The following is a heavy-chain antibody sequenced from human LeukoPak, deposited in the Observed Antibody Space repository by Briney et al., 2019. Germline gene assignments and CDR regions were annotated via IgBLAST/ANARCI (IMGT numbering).Heavy chain of an antibody. D-gene: IGHD3-22*01. CDR3: ARDSYSYDSSGYFVY. Sequence: PGGSLRLSCAASGFTFSSYAMSWVRQAPGKGLEWVSAISGSGGSTYYADSVKGRFTISRDNSKNTLYLQMNSLRAEDTAVYYCARDSYSYDSSGYFVYWGQGTLVTVSS. J-gene: IGHJ4*02. CDR1: GFTFSSYA. V-gene: IGHV3-23*01. CDR2: ISGSGGST.